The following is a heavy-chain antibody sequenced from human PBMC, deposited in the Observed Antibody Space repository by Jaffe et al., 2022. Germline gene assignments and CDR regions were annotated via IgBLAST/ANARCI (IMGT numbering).Heavy chain of an antibody. CDR1: GFTFSTYS. Sequence: EVQLVESGGGLVQPGGSLRLSCAASGFTFSTYSMNWVRQAPGKGLEWVSYISSSSSTIYYADSVKGRFTISRDNVKNSLYLQMNSLRAEDTAVYYCARVGDPGGYCSGDNCYPPYYMDVWGKGTTVTVSS. V-gene: IGHV3-48*01. CDR2: ISSSSSTI. CDR3: ARVGDPGGYCSGDNCYPPYYMDV. J-gene: IGHJ6*03. D-gene: IGHD2-15*01.